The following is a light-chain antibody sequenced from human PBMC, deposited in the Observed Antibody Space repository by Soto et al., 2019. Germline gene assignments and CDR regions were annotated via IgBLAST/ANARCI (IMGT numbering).Light chain of an antibody. V-gene: IGLV2-23*01. CDR3: CSYAGATTVI. CDR1: SSDVGSYNL. CDR2: EGS. J-gene: IGLJ2*01. Sequence: QYVLTQPASVSGSPGQSITISCTGTSSDVGSYNLVSWYQQHPGKAPKLMIYEGSNRPSGVSNRFSGTKSGNTASLTISGLQPEDEAGYYCCSYAGATTVIFGGGTKLTV.